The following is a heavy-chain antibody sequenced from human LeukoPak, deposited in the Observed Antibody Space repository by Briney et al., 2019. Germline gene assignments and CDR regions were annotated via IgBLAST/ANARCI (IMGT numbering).Heavy chain of an antibody. Sequence: ASVKVSCKASGYTFISYYIHWVRQVPGQGLEWMGLINPSGGSTNYAQKFQGRVTMTRDTSTSTVYMEVSSLRSEDTAVYYCASRIAVAGGFDYWGQGTLVTVSS. CDR1: GYTFISYY. CDR3: ASRIAVAGGFDY. CDR2: INPSGGST. D-gene: IGHD6-19*01. J-gene: IGHJ4*02. V-gene: IGHV1-46*01.